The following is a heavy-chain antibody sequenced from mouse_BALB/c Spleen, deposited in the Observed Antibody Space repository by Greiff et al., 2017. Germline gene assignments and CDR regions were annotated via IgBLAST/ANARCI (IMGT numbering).Heavy chain of an antibody. CDR1: GYTFTSYT. V-gene: IGHV1-4*01. D-gene: IGHD2-2*01. Sequence: QVQLQQSGAELARPGASVKMSCKASGYTFTSYTMHWVKQRPGQGLEWIGYINPSSGYTNYNQKFKDKATLTADKSSSTAYMQLSSLTSEDSAVYYCAGGYEGLYYFDYWGQGTTLTVSS. J-gene: IGHJ2*01. CDR3: AGGYEGLYYFDY. CDR2: INPSSGYT.